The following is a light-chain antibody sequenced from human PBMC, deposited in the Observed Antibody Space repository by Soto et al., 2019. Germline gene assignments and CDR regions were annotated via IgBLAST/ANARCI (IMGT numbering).Light chain of an antibody. CDR2: GAS. V-gene: IGKV3-20*01. CDR1: QSVSSSF. Sequence: EIVLPQSPGTLSLSPGVRATLSCRDSQSVSSSFLAWYQQRPGQAPRLLIYGASSRATGIPDRFSGSGSGTDFTLTISRLEPEDLAVYYCQQYGTSAITFGQGTRLEIK. CDR3: QQYGTSAIT. J-gene: IGKJ5*01.